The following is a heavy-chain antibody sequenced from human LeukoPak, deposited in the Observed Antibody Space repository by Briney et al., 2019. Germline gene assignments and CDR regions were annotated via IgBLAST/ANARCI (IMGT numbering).Heavy chain of an antibody. J-gene: IGHJ4*02. Sequence: GGSLRLSCAASGFTFSSYALSWVRQAPGKGLEWVSVISASGGTTYYADSVKGRFTISRDTSKDTVYLQMHSLRAEDTAVYYCAKGDVLPSYPTFDYWGQGTLVTVSS. V-gene: IGHV3-23*01. CDR1: GFTFSSYA. D-gene: IGHD3-9*01. CDR2: ISASGGTT. CDR3: AKGDVLPSYPTFDY.